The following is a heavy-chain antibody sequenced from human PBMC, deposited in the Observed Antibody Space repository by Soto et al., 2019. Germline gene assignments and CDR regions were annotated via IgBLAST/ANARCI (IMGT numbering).Heavy chain of an antibody. J-gene: IGHJ1*01. CDR3: ARLGVGGNFQH. Sequence: XXTLSLTCTVSCASINQYYWNWIRQSPGKGREGIVXVSATXSNNYNQSLKGXVTISVDTXKNHLSLQPSSVNAADKAVYYCARLGVGGNFQHWGQGTLVTVSS. CDR2: VSATXSN. CDR1: CASINQYY. D-gene: IGHD1-26*01. V-gene: IGHV4-59*08.